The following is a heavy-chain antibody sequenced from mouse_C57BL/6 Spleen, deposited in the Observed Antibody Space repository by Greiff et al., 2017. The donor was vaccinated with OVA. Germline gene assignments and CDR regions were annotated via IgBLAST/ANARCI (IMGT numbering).Heavy chain of an antibody. CDR2: IDPSDSET. V-gene: IGHV1-52*01. CDR1: GYTFTSYW. J-gene: IGHJ4*01. CDR3: ARSRDYEGYAMDY. Sequence: QVQLQQPGAELVRPGSSVKLSCKASGYTFTSYWMHWVKQRPIQGLEWIGNIDPSDSETHYNQKFKDKGTLTVDKSSSTAYMQLSSLTSEDSAVYYCARSRDYEGYAMDYWGQGTSVTVSS. D-gene: IGHD2-4*01.